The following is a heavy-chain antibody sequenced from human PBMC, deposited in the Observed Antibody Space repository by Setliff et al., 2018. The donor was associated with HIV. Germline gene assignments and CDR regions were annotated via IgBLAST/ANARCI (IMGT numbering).Heavy chain of an antibody. D-gene: IGHD3-3*01. J-gene: IGHJ4*02. CDR3: ARDARSFTIFGVAEYYFDY. Sequence: ASVKVPCKASGYTFTIYDINWVRQATGQGLEWMGRINPNSGGTNYAQKFQGRVTMTRDTSISTAYMELSRLRSDDTAVYYCARDARSFTIFGVAEYYFDYWGQGTLVTVSS. CDR1: GYTFTIYD. CDR2: INPNSGGT. V-gene: IGHV1-2*06.